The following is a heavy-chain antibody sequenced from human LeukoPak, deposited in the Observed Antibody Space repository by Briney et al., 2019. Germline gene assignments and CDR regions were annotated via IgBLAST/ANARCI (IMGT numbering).Heavy chain of an antibody. Sequence: SETLSLTCTVSGASMRTYYWSWMRQPPGKGLEGFGFIYHSGSTGYNPSLKSRGTMSVDTSKNQFSLKLSSVTAADTAVYYCARTNYYGSGSYYPDLWGEGTLVSVSS. D-gene: IGHD3-10*01. CDR1: GASMRTYY. CDR2: IYHSGST. V-gene: IGHV4-59*08. J-gene: IGHJ5*02. CDR3: ARTNYYGSGSYYPDL.